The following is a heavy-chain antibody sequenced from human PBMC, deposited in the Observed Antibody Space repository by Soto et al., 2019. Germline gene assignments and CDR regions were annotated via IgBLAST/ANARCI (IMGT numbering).Heavy chain of an antibody. D-gene: IGHD2-15*01. CDR3: ASSCSGGSCYSGVRY. V-gene: IGHV4-59*01. CDR1: GGSISSYY. J-gene: IGHJ4*02. CDR2: IYYSGST. Sequence: SETLSLTCTVSGGSISSYYWSWIRQPPGKGLEWIGYIYYSGSTNYNPSLKSRVTISVDTSKNQFSLKLSSVTAADTAVYYCASSCSGGSCYSGVRYWGQGTLVTVSS.